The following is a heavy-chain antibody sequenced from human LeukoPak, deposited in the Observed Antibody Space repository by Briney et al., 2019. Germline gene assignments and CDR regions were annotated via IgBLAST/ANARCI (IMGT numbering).Heavy chain of an antibody. D-gene: IGHD2-21*02. V-gene: IGHV3-43D*03. CDR1: GFPFDDYA. Sequence: PGGSLRLSCAASGFPFDDYAMLWVRQAPGKGLEWVSFISWHGGTTYYADSVKGRFTISRDSSKDSLYLQMNSLRAEDTAVYYCARDLVVTATPNYFDYWGQGTLVTVSS. CDR3: ARDLVVTATPNYFDY. J-gene: IGHJ4*02. CDR2: ISWHGGTT.